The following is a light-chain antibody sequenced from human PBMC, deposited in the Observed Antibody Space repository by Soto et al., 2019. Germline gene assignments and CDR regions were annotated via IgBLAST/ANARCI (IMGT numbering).Light chain of an antibody. V-gene: IGKV3-20*01. CDR3: QHYGSSPLT. J-gene: IGKJ4*01. CDR2: AAS. Sequence: EIVLTQSPGTLSLSPGERATLSCRASQSVSSSYLAWYQQKPGQAPRLLIYAASSSATGIPDRFSGGGSGTDFTLTISRLEPEDFAVYYCQHYGSSPLTFGGGTKVEIK. CDR1: QSVSSSY.